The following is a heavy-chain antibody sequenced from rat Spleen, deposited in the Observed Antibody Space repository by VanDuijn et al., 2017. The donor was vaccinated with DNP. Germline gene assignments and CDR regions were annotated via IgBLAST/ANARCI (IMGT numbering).Heavy chain of an antibody. CDR3: TRHDQLRGFAY. CDR2: IANTGGST. CDR1: GFTFNDYW. Sequence: EVQLVESGGGLVQPGRSLKLSCVASGFTFNDYWMTWIRQAPGKGLEWVASIANTGGSTYYPGSVKGRFSISRDNAKSTLYLQVNSLRSEDTATYYCTRHDQLRGFAYWGQGTLVTVSS. J-gene: IGHJ3*01. V-gene: IGHV5-31*01. D-gene: IGHD1-10*01.